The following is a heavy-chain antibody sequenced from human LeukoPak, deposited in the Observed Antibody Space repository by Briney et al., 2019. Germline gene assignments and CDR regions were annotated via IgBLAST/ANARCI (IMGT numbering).Heavy chain of an antibody. CDR2: INHSGST. J-gene: IGHJ4*02. D-gene: IGHD2-2*01. Sequence: SETLSLTCAVYGGSFSGYYWGWIRQPPGKGLEWIGEINHSGSTNYNPSLKSRVTISVDTSKNQFSLKLSSVTAADTAVYYCARGPLHTDIVVVPAAMRFDYWGQGTLVTVSS. CDR3: ARGPLHTDIVVVPAAMRFDY. CDR1: GGSFSGYY. V-gene: IGHV4-34*01.